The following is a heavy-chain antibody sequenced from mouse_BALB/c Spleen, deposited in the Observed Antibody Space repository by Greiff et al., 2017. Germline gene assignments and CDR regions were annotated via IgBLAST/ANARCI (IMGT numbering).Heavy chain of an antibody. Sequence: EVQLQQSGAELVKPGASVKLSCTASGFNIKDTYMHWVKQRPEQGLEWIGRIDPANGNTKYDPKFQGKATITADTSSNTAYLQLSSLTSEDTAVYYCARFYYDYDDAFAYWGQGTLVTVSA. D-gene: IGHD2-4*01. CDR1: GFNIKDTY. J-gene: IGHJ3*01. CDR2: IDPANGNT. V-gene: IGHV14-3*02. CDR3: ARFYYDYDDAFAY.